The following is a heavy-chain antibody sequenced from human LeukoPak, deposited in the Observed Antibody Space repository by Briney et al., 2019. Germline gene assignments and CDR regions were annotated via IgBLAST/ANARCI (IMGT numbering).Heavy chain of an antibody. CDR3: AKHGGFNEAYVLPPDV. V-gene: IGHV3-30*18. D-gene: IGHD3-10*01. CDR2: ISYDGSNK. Sequence: GGSLRLSCAASGFTFSSYGMHWVRQAPGKGLEWVAVISYDGSNKYYADSVKGRFTISRDNSKNTLYLQMNSLRAEDSAVYYCAKHGGFNEAYVLPPDVWGQGTTVTVSS. CDR1: GFTFSSYG. J-gene: IGHJ6*02.